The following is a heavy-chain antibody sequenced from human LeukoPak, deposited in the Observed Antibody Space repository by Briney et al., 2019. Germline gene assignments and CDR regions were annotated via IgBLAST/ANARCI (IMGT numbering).Heavy chain of an antibody. V-gene: IGHV3-9*01. J-gene: IGHJ4*02. CDR3: AKDPLAVAVYYFDY. CDR1: GFTFDDYA. CDR2: ISWNSGSI. Sequence: GGSLRLSCAASGFTFDDYAMHWVRQAPGKGLEWASGISWNSGSIGYADSVKGRFTISRDNAKNSLYLQMNSLRAEDTALYYCAKDPLAVAVYYFDYWGQGTLVTVSS. D-gene: IGHD6-19*01.